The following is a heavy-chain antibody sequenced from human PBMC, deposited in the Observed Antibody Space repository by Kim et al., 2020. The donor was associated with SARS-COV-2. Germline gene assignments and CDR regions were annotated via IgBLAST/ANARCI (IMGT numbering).Heavy chain of an antibody. Sequence: SVKVSCKASGGTFSSYAISWVRQAPGQGLEWMGGIIPIFGTANYAQKFQGRVTITADESTSTAYMELSSLRSEDTAVYYCAREEVDGDYYTPKYNWFDPWGQGTLVTVSS. CDR2: IIPIFGTA. CDR3: AREEVDGDYYTPKYNWFDP. V-gene: IGHV1-69*13. D-gene: IGHD4-17*01. J-gene: IGHJ5*02. CDR1: GGTFSSYA.